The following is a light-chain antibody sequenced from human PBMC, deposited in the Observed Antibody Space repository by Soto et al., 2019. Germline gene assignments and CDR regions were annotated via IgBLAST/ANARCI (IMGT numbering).Light chain of an antibody. CDR3: SSYTSSSTLFYV. V-gene: IGLV1-51*01. J-gene: IGLJ1*01. Sequence: QSALTQPPSVSAAPGQKVTISCSGSSSNIGNNYVSWYQHLPGTAPKLLIYDNNKRPSGIPDRFSGSKSGTSASLAITGLQAEDEVDYYCSSYTSSSTLFYVFGTGTKVTVL. CDR2: DNN. CDR1: SSNIGNNY.